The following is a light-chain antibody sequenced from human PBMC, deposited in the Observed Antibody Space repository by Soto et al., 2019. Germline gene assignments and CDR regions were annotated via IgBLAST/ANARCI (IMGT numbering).Light chain of an antibody. CDR3: QSYDSSLSGSAV. V-gene: IGLV1-40*01. J-gene: IGLJ2*01. Sequence: QAVVTQPPSVSGAPGRWVTMSCTGSSSNIGAGYDVHWYQQLPGTAPKLLIYGNSNRPSGVPDRFSGSKSGTSASLAITGLQAEDEADYYCQSYDSSLSGSAVFGGGTKLTVL. CDR2: GNS. CDR1: SSNIGAGYD.